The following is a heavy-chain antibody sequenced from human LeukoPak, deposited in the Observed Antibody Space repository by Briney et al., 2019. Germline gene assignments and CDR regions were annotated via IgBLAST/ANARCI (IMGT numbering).Heavy chain of an antibody. CDR1: GGSISSYY. J-gene: IGHJ4*02. D-gene: IGHD7-27*01. CDR3: SRQLGAYFDY. CDR2: IYYSGST. Sequence: SETLSLTCTVSGGSISSYYWSWIRQPPGKGLEWIGYIYYSGSTNYNPSLKSRVTISVDSSKNQCSLKLSSVTAAGAAVYYCSRQLGAYFDYGGQGTLVTVSS. V-gene: IGHV4-59*01.